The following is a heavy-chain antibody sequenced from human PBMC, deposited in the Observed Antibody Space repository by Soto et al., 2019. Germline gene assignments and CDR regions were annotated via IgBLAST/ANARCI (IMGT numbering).Heavy chain of an antibody. CDR1: GFTFSSYS. CDR3: ARDLLAAGKVRYFDY. J-gene: IGHJ4*02. CDR2: ISSSSSYI. Sequence: GGSLRLSCAASGFTFSSYSMNWVRQAPGKGLEWVSSISSSSSYIYYADSVKGRFTISRDNAKNSLYLQMNSLRAEDTAVYYCARDLLAAGKVRYFDYRGQGTLVTVSS. D-gene: IGHD6-13*01. V-gene: IGHV3-21*01.